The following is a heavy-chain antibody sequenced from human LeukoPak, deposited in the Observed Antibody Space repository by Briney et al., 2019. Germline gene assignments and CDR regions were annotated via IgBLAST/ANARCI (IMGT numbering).Heavy chain of an antibody. CDR2: ISGGGST. V-gene: IGHV3-23*01. Sequence: SGGSLRLSCAASGFTFSSYAMNWVRQAPGKGPEWVSVISGGGSTFYADSVKGRFTISRDNSKNTLYLQMNSLRAEDTAVYYCAKARYSGYAFDAFDMWGQGTMVSVSS. CDR1: GFTFSSYA. J-gene: IGHJ3*02. CDR3: AKARYSGYAFDAFDM. D-gene: IGHD5-12*01.